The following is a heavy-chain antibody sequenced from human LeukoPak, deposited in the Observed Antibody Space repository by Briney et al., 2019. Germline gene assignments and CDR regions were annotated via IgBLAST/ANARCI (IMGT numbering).Heavy chain of an antibody. CDR1: GYSISSGYF. J-gene: IGHJ5*02. CDR3: ARGARSSSSWRLGNWFDP. D-gene: IGHD6-13*01. Sequence: SETLSLTCTVSGYSISSGYFWGWIRQPPGKGLEWIGSIHHSGSTYYNPSLKSRVTISVDTSKNLFSLNMSSVTAADTAVYYCARGARSSSSWRLGNWFDPWGQGTLVTVSS. CDR2: IHHSGST. V-gene: IGHV4-38-2*02.